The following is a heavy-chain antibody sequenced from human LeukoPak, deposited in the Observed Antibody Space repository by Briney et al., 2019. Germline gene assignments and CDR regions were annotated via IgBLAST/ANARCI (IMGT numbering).Heavy chain of an antibody. V-gene: IGHV4-34*01. CDR3: ATYYDNLSGYKFDY. D-gene: IGHD3-9*01. CDR1: AGSLSGYY. J-gene: IGHJ4*02. Sequence: PSETLSLTCAVYAGSLSGYYWTWIRQPPGKGLEWIGEVNYSGGTNYNPPLQSRVIVSIDTSKNQFSLRLSAVTAADTAVYYCATYYDNLSGYKFDYWGQGTLVAVSS. CDR2: VNYSGGT.